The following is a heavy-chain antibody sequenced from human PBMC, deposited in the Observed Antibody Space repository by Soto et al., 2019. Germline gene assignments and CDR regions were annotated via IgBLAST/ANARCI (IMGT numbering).Heavy chain of an antibody. J-gene: IGHJ5*02. CDR3: ARVTPLNWGYNWFDP. V-gene: IGHV1-69*01. CDR2: IIPIFGTA. D-gene: IGHD7-27*01. Sequence: QVQLVQSGAEVKKPGSSLKVSCKASGDTFSSYAISWVRQAPGQGLEWMGGIIPIFGTANYAQKFQGRVTITADESTSTAYMELSSLRSEDTAVYYCARVTPLNWGYNWFDPWGQGTLVTVSS. CDR1: GDTFSSYA.